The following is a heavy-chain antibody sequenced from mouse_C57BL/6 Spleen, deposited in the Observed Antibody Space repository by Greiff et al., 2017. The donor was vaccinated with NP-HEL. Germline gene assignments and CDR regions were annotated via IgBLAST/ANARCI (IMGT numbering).Heavy chain of an antibody. CDR2: IRNKANGYTT. D-gene: IGHD1-1*01. CDR3: ARYIRGSSWDWYFDV. Sequence: DVHLVESGGGLVQPGGSLSLSCAASGFTFTDYYMSWVRQPPGKALEWLGFIRNKANGYTTEYSASVKGRFTISRDNSQSILYLQMNALRAEDSATYYCARYIRGSSWDWYFDVWGTGTTVTVSS. V-gene: IGHV7-3*01. J-gene: IGHJ1*03. CDR1: GFTFTDYY.